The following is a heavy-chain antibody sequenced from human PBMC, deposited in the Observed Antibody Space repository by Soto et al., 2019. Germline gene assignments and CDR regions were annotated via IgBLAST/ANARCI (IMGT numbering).Heavy chain of an antibody. V-gene: IGHV1-3*01. CDR2: INAGNGNT. CDR3: AREVQWLANGFDY. D-gene: IGHD6-19*01. Sequence: QVQLVQSGAEVKKPGASVKVSCKASGYTFTSYAMHWVRQAPGQRLEWMGWINAGNGNTKYSQKFQGRVTITRDTSASTAYMELSSLRSEDTAVYYCAREVQWLANGFDYWGQGTLVTVSS. CDR1: GYTFTSYA. J-gene: IGHJ4*02.